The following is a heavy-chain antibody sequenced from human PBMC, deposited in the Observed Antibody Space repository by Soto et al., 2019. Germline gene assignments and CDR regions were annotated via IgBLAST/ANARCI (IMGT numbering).Heavy chain of an antibody. J-gene: IGHJ5*02. V-gene: IGHV3-53*01. CDR3: ARGGDGPSWFDP. Sequence: EVQLVESGGGLIQPGGSLRLSCAASGFTVSGNYMTWVRQAPGKGLEWVSVIYSGDGTFYADSVKGRFTISRDNSKNTLYLQMNSLRVEDTAVYYCARGGDGPSWFDPWGQGTLVTVSS. CDR2: IYSGDGT. CDR1: GFTVSGNY. D-gene: IGHD3-16*01.